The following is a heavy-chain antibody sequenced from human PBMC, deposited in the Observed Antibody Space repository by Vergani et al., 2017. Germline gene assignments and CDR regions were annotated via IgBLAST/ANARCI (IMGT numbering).Heavy chain of an antibody. CDR2: ISGSSSYT. D-gene: IGHD3-9*01. Sequence: QVQLVESGGGLVKPGGSLRLSCAASGFNFSDYYMNWIRQPPGKGLEWVSYISGSSSYTNYADSVKGRFTISRDNAKNSLYLQMNSLRAEDTAVYYCARDLRYYYAMDVWGQGTTVTVSS. CDR3: ARDLRYYYAMDV. CDR1: GFNFSDYY. J-gene: IGHJ6*02. V-gene: IGHV3-11*06.